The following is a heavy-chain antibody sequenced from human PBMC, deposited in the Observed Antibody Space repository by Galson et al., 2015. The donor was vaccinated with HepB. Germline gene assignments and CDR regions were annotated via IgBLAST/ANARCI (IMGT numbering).Heavy chain of an antibody. D-gene: IGHD6-13*01. CDR2: IKQGGSEK. CDR3: ARQPTTISSWYQYYFDY. V-gene: IGHV3-7*05. CDR1: GFTFSSYW. J-gene: IGHJ4*02. Sequence: SLRLSCAASGFTFSSYWMSWVRQAPGKGLEWVANIKQGGSEKYYVDSVKGRFTISRDNAKNSLYLQMDSLRAEDTAVYYCARQPTTISSWYQYYFDYWGQGTLVTVSS.